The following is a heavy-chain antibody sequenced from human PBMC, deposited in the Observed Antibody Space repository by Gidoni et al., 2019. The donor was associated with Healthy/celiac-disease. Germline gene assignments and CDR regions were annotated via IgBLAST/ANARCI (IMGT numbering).Heavy chain of an antibody. CDR2: IRSKAYGGTT. Sequence: EVQLVESGGGLVQPGRSLSLSCTASGFTFGDYAMRWFRQAPGKGLEWVGFIRSKAYGGTTEYAASVKGRFTISRDDYKSIAYLQMNSLKTEDTAVYYCTRVHTVTTKGGLYYYYYYMDVWGKGTTVTVSS. CDR1: GFTFGDYA. J-gene: IGHJ6*03. D-gene: IGHD4-17*01. CDR3: TRVHTVTTKGGLYYYYYYMDV. V-gene: IGHV3-49*03.